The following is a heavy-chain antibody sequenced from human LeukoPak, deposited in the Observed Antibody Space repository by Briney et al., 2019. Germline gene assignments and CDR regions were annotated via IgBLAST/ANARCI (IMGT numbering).Heavy chain of an antibody. CDR3: ARDQRYCSSSSCPWEPFDY. Sequence: PGGSLRLSCAASGFTFCRYWMSWVRQAPGKGLVWVANIKQDGSEKYYVDSVKGRFTISRDNAKNSLYLQMNSLRAEDTAVYYCARDQRYCSSSSCPWEPFDYWGQGTLVTVSS. CDR1: GFTFCRYW. V-gene: IGHV3-7*05. CDR2: IKQDGSEK. J-gene: IGHJ4*02. D-gene: IGHD2-2*01.